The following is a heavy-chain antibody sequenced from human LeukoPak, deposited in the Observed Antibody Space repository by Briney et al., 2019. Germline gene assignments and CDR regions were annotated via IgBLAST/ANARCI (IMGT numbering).Heavy chain of an antibody. CDR1: GFSFTTHA. V-gene: IGHV3-23*01. CDR3: AKDQDPHSYGSGSYAPFDY. D-gene: IGHD3-10*01. J-gene: IGHJ4*02. CDR2: ISGSGGST. Sequence: PGGSLRLSCVASGFSFTTHALGWVRQAPGQGLEWVSHISGSGGSTKYSGSVKGRFTISRDNSKNTLYLQINSLSADDTAVYYCAKDQDPHSYGSGSYAPFDYWGQGTLVTVSS.